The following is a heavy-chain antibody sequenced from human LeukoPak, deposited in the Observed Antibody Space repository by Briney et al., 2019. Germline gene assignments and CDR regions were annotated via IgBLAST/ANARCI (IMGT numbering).Heavy chain of an antibody. V-gene: IGHV1-2*02. D-gene: IGHD6-19*01. Sequence: ASVKVSCKASGYTFIGYYMHWVRQAPGQGLEWMGWINPNSGGTNYAQKFQGRVTMTRDTSISTVYMELSRLRSDDTVMYYCARDTGGSSGWYRLNNWFDPWGQGTLVTVSS. CDR1: GYTFIGYY. CDR2: INPNSGGT. CDR3: ARDTGGSSGWYRLNNWFDP. J-gene: IGHJ5*02.